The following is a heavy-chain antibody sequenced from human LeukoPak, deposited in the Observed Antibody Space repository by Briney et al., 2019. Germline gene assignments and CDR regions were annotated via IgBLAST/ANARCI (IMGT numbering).Heavy chain of an antibody. CDR1: GFTFSSYA. J-gene: IGHJ4*02. Sequence: GGSLRLSCAASGFTFSSYAMHWVRQAPGKGLEWVAVISYDGSNKYYADSVEGRFTISRDNSKNTLYLQMNSLRAEDTAVYYCARDPSYGGKVGYYFDYWGQGTLVTVSS. V-gene: IGHV3-30*01. CDR2: ISYDGSNK. D-gene: IGHD4-23*01. CDR3: ARDPSYGGKVGYYFDY.